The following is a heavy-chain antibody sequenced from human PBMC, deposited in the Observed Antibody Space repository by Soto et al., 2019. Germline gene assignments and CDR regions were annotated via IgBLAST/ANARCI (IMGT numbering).Heavy chain of an antibody. CDR3: ARDRGRGVECFGTCYSSYFDP. D-gene: IGHD2-15*01. V-gene: IGHV3-7*01. Sequence: PGGSLRLSCAASGFTFSTYWMIWVRQAPGKGLEWVANIKEDGSAKSYVDSVKGRFTISRDNAKNSLYLQMNSLRAEDTAVYHCARDRGRGVECFGTCYSSYFDPWGQGTLVTVSS. J-gene: IGHJ5*02. CDR1: GFTFSTYW. CDR2: IKEDGSAK.